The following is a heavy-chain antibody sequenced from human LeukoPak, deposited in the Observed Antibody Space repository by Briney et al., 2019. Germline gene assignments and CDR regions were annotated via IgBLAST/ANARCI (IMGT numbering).Heavy chain of an antibody. Sequence: GGSLRLSCAASGFTFDDYAMHWVRQAPGKGLEWVSGISWNSGSIGYADSVKGRFTISRDSAKNSLYLQMNSLRAEDTALYYCAKAYYDILTGYYHFDYWGQGTLVTVSS. J-gene: IGHJ4*02. CDR3: AKAYYDILTGYYHFDY. CDR1: GFTFDDYA. V-gene: IGHV3-9*01. CDR2: ISWNSGSI. D-gene: IGHD3-9*01.